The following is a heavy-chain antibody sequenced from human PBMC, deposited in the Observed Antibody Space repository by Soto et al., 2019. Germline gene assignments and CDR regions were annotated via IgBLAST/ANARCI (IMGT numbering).Heavy chain of an antibody. CDR1: GNTFNNAW. V-gene: IGHV3-15*01. CDR3: TTATFDFWTGTYYFDY. J-gene: IGHJ4*01. CDR2: IKSKSDGGTT. Sequence: GGSLRLSCAASGNTFNNAWKSWVRQAPGKGLEWVGRIKSKSDGGTTDYVAPVKDRFPMSRDDSTYTLFLQMISLKTEDTAIYYCTTATFDFWTGTYYFDYWGQGALVTVSS. D-gene: IGHD3-3*01.